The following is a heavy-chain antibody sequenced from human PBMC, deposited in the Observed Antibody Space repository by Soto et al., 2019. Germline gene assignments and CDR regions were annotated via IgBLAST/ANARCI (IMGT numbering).Heavy chain of an antibody. V-gene: IGHV3-30-3*01. CDR2: ISYDGSNK. D-gene: IGHD3-22*01. J-gene: IGHJ4*02. Sequence: QVQLVESGGGVVQPGRSLRLSCAASGFTFSSYAMHWVRQAPGKGLEWVAVISYDGSNKYYADSVKGRFTISRDNSKNTLYLQINSLRAEDTAVYYCARGLYYDSSGYYYDYWGQGTLVTVSS. CDR1: GFTFSSYA. CDR3: ARGLYYDSSGYYYDY.